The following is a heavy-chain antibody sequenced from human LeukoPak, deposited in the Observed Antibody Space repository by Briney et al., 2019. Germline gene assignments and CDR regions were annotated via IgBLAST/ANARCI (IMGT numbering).Heavy chain of an antibody. V-gene: IGHV6-1*01. CDR3: ARDREEEYSSSWYVNWFDP. CDR1: GDSVSSNSAA. D-gene: IGHD6-13*01. J-gene: IGHJ5*02. CDR2: TYYRSKRYN. Sequence: SQTLSLTCAISGDSVSSNSAAWNWIRQSPSRGLEWLGRTYYRSKRYNDYAVTVKRRITINPDTSKNQFSLQLNSVTPEDTAVYYCARDREEEYSSSWYVNWFDPWGQGTLVTVSS.